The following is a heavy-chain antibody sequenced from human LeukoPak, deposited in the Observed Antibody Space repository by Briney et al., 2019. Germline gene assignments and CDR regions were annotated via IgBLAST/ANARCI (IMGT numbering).Heavy chain of an antibody. Sequence: VQPGGSLRLSCSASGFTFSRYAMHWVRQAPGKGLEYVSGISSSGGSTYYADSVKGRFTISRDNSKNTLYLQMSSLRAEDTAVYYCVKSGSYYNEPYYFDYWGQGTLVTVSS. D-gene: IGHD3-10*01. CDR1: GFTFSRYA. V-gene: IGHV3-64D*06. CDR2: ISSSGGST. CDR3: VKSGSYYNEPYYFDY. J-gene: IGHJ4*02.